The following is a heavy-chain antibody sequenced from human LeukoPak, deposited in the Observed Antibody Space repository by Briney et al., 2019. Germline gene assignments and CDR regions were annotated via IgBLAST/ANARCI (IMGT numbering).Heavy chain of an antibody. CDR1: GFTFSSYT. CDR2: ISSSGSYI. J-gene: IGHJ1*01. CDR3: AKDQSYDSSGYYQKGSEYFQH. Sequence: GGSLRLSCAASGFTFSSYTMAWVRQAPGKGLEWVSSISSSGSYIHYADSVKGRFTISRDNSKNTLYLQMNSLRAEDTAVYYCAKDQSYDSSGYYQKGSEYFQHWGQGTLVTVSS. D-gene: IGHD3-22*01. V-gene: IGHV3-21*01.